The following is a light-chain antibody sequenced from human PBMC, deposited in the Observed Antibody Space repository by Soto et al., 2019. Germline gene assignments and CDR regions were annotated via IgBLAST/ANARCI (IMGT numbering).Light chain of an antibody. CDR3: QQFNSYPMT. CDR2: DVS. CDR1: QDVRGA. V-gene: IGKV1-13*02. Sequence: AIQLTQSPSSLSASVGDRVTITCRASQDVRGALAWYQQKPGQAPKILIYDVSRLESGVPSRFSGSSSGTDFTLTISSLQPIDFATYYCQQFNSYPMTFGQGTRLEIK. J-gene: IGKJ5*01.